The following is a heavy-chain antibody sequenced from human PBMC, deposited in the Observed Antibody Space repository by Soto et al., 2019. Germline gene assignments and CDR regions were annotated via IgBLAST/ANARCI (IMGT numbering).Heavy chain of an antibody. D-gene: IGHD3-10*01. Sequence: SETLSLTCTVSGFSIISGGYYWNWIRQHPGKGLEWIGYIYYSGSTYYNPSLKSRVTINPDTSKNQFSLQLNSVTPEDTAVYYCARGPFGELWRNWFDPWAREPWSPSPQ. J-gene: IGHJ5*02. V-gene: IGHV4-31*03. CDR1: GFSIISGGYY. CDR2: IYYSGST. CDR3: ARGPFGELWRNWFDP.